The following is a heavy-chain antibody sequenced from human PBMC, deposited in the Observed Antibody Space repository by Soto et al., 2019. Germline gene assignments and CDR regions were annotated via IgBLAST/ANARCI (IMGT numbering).Heavy chain of an antibody. V-gene: IGHV3-66*01. Sequence: EVQLVESGGGLVQPGGSLRLSCAASGFTVSSNCMSWVRQAPGKGLEWVSVIYSDGSTFFADSVKGRFTISRDNSKNTMYLQMKSLRAEDTAVYYCAREVIARAFDIWGQGTMVTVSS. D-gene: IGHD3-3*02. CDR3: AREVIARAFDI. CDR2: IYSDGST. J-gene: IGHJ3*02. CDR1: GFTVSSNC.